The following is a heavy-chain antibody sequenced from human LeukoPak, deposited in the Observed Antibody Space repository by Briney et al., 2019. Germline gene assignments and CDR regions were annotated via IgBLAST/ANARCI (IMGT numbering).Heavy chain of an antibody. J-gene: IGHJ4*02. Sequence: PGGSLRLSCVASGFTLSTYGMHWVRQAPGKGLEWVAFIRYDGSDKFYGDSVKGRFTTSRDNSKNTLYLQMCRLRVEDTAVYYCAKDLDCSGGTCHKAFDCWGQGTLVTVSS. V-gene: IGHV3-30*02. CDR3: AKDLDCSGGTCHKAFDC. CDR1: GFTLSTYG. CDR2: IRYDGSDK. D-gene: IGHD2-15*01.